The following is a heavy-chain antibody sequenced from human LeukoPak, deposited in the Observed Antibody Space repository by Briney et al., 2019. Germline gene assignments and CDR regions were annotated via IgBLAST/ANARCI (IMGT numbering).Heavy chain of an antibody. CDR3: ARGSIAAVGSPKAFMDV. Sequence: GGSLRLSCAASGFTFSSYGMHGVRQAPGKGREGVAVISYDGSNKYYADSVKGRFTFSRDNSKTTLYLQMNSRRAEDTAVYYCARGSIAAVGSPKAFMDVWGKGTTVTVSS. J-gene: IGHJ6*03. D-gene: IGHD6-13*01. CDR2: ISYDGSNK. V-gene: IGHV3-30*03. CDR1: GFTFSSYG.